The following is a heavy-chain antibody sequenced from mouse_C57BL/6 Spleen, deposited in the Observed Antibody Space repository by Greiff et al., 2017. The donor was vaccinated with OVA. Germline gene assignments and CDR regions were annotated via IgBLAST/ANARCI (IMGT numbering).Heavy chain of an antibody. J-gene: IGHJ2*01. CDR1: GYTFTSYW. CDR3: ARGGSITTVVARNFDY. Sequence: QVQLKQPGAELVKPGASVKLSCKASGYTFTSYWMHWVKQRPGRGLEWIGRIDPNSGGTKYNEKFKSKATLTVDKPSSTAYMQLSSLTSEDSAVYYCARGGSITTVVARNFDYWGQGTTLTVSS. V-gene: IGHV1-72*01. CDR2: IDPNSGGT. D-gene: IGHD1-1*01.